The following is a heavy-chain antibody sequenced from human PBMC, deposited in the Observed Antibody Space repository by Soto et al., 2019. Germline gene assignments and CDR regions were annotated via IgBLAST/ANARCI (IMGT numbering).Heavy chain of an antibody. V-gene: IGHV4-39*01. Sequence: SETLSLTCPVSGCSIRGSSDYWGWIRQPPGKGLEWIGSIFYSGSTYYNPSLKSRVTLSVDKSKNKFSLKLTSVTAADTSVYYCATDSSYYYDSSAYYSNWFDPRGQGMLVTVSS. CDR1: GCSIRGSSDY. D-gene: IGHD3-22*01. CDR2: IFYSGST. J-gene: IGHJ5*02. CDR3: ATDSSYYYDSSAYYSNWFDP.